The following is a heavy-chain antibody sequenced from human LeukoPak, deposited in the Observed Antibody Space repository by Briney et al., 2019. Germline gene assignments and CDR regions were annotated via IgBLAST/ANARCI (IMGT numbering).Heavy chain of an antibody. CDR3: TTRPARDYFHY. V-gene: IGHV3-15*01. CDR1: GFTFSNAW. Sequence: AGGSLRLSCAASGFTFSNAWMSWVRQAPGKGLEWGGRIKSKTDGGTTDYAAGVKGRFTISRDDAKNTLYLQMNSLKTEDTAVYYCTTRPARDYFHYWGQGTLVTVSS. D-gene: IGHD2-15*01. CDR2: IKSKTDGGTT. J-gene: IGHJ4*02.